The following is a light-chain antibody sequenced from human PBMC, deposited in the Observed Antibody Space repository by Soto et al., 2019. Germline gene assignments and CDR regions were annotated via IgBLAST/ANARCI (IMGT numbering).Light chain of an antibody. CDR1: QSVSSF. J-gene: IGKJ1*01. Sequence: EKVMTQSPATLSMSPGERATLSCRASQSVSSFLAWYQQKPGQAPRLRIYGASTRATGIPARFSGSGSGTEFTLTISSLQSEDFAVYYCQQYSNWPSWTFGQGTKVEVK. CDR3: QQYSNWPSWT. CDR2: GAS. V-gene: IGKV3-15*01.